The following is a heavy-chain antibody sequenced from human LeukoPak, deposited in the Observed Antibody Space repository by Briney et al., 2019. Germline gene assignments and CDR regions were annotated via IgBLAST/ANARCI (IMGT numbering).Heavy chain of an antibody. CDR1: GYTFSSYN. CDR3: ARLRRNSDRSGYYYYYDY. D-gene: IGHD3-22*01. Sequence: PGGSLRLSCAASGYTFSSYNINWVRKAPGKGLEWVSSISVGSNYICYADSVRGRFSISRDDARNSLYLQMDSLRGDDTAVYYCARLRRNSDRSGYYYYYDYWRQGTLVTVSS. V-gene: IGHV3-21*01. J-gene: IGHJ4*02. CDR2: ISVGSNYI.